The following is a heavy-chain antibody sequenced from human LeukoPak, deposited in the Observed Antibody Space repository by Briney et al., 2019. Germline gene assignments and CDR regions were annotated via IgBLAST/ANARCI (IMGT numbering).Heavy chain of an antibody. CDR3: RITMVRGVIQFDY. D-gene: IGHD3-10*01. J-gene: IGHJ4*02. V-gene: IGHV1-18*01. Sequence: ASVKLSCKASGYTFTSYGISWVRQAPGQGLEWMGWISAYNGNTNYAQKLQGRVTMTTDTSKSTAYMELRSQRADDTAVYYCRITMVRGVIQFDYWGQGTLVTVSS. CDR2: ISAYNGNT. CDR1: GYTFTSYG.